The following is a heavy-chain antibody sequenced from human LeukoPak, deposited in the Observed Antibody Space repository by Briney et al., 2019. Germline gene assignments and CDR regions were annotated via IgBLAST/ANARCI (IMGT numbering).Heavy chain of an antibody. J-gene: IGHJ4*02. Sequence: PGGALRLSCAASGFTFSSYWMSWVRQAPGKGLAWVANIKQDGSEKYYVDSVKGRFTISRDNAKNSLYLQMNSLRAEDTAVYYCAGSEVRGALFDYWGQGTLVTVSS. CDR3: AGSEVRGALFDY. D-gene: IGHD3-10*01. CDR1: GFTFSSYW. V-gene: IGHV3-7*01. CDR2: IKQDGSEK.